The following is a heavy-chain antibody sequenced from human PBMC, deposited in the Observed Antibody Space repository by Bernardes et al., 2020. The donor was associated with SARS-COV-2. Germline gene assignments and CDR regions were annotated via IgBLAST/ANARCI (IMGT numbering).Heavy chain of an antibody. Sequence: GGSLRLSCAASGFTFSSYGMHWVRQAPGKGLEWVAVISYDGSNKYYADSVKGRFTISRDNSKNTLYLQMNSLRAEDTAVYYCAKDPPQQWLANETFDYWGQGTLVTVSS. J-gene: IGHJ4*02. D-gene: IGHD6-19*01. CDR1: GFTFSSYG. V-gene: IGHV3-30*18. CDR3: AKDPPQQWLANETFDY. CDR2: ISYDGSNK.